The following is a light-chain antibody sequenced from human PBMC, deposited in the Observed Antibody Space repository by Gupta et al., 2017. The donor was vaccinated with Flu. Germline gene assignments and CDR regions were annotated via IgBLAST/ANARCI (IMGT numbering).Light chain of an antibody. V-gene: IGLV2-14*01. Sequence: ITISCTGTSSDIGGYNYVSWYQQHPGKAPKLMIFEVSNRPSGVSTRFSGSKSGNTASLTISGLQAEDEADYYCSSYTNTNTLVLFGRGTKLTVL. CDR1: SSDIGGYNY. J-gene: IGLJ3*02. CDR2: EVS. CDR3: SSYTNTNTLVL.